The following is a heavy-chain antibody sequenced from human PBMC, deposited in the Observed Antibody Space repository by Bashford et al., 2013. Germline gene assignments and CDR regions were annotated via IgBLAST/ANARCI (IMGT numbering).Heavy chain of an antibody. V-gene: IGHV4-31*03. CDR2: IYYSGST. D-gene: IGHD5-18*01. J-gene: IGHJ3*02. CDR1: GGSISSGGYY. Sequence: SETLSLTCTVSGGSISSGGYYWSWIRQHPVKGLEWIGYIYYSGSTYYNPSLKSRVTISVDTSKNQFSLKLSSVTAADTAVYFCAREYSYGPGYDTFDIWGQGTMVTVSS. CDR3: AREYSYGPGYDTFDI.